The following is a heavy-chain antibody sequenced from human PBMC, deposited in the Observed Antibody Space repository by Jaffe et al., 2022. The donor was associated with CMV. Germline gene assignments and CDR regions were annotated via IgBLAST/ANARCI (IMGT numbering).Heavy chain of an antibody. J-gene: IGHJ5*02. CDR3: ARGSFSSSWSDYVGWFDP. CDR1: GFTFSSYS. CDR2: ISSSSSYI. D-gene: IGHD6-13*01. V-gene: IGHV3-21*01. Sequence: EVQLVESGGGLVKPGGSLRLSCAASGFTFSSYSMNWVRQAPGKGLEWVSSISSSSSYIYYADSVKGRFTISRDNAKNSLYLQMNSLRAEDTAVYYCARGSFSSSWSDYVGWFDPWGQGTLVTVSS.